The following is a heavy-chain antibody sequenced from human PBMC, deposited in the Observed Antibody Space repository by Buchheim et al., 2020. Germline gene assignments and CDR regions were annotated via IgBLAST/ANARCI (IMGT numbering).Heavy chain of an antibody. Sequence: QVQLQESGPGLVKPSETLSLTCTVSGGSISSYYWSWIRQPPGKGLEWIGYIYYSGSTNYNPSLKSRVTISVDTSKNQFSLQLSSVTAADTAVYYCARVPVPYCGGDCYPYWGQGTL. D-gene: IGHD2-21*02. CDR3: ARVPVPYCGGDCYPY. CDR1: GGSISSYY. CDR2: IYYSGST. V-gene: IGHV4-59*01. J-gene: IGHJ4*02.